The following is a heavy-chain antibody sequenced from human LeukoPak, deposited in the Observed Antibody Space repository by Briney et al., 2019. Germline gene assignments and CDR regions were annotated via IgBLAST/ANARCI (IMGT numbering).Heavy chain of an antibody. CDR1: GFTFSSYA. Sequence: GGSLRLSCAASGFTFSSYATSWVRQAPGKGLEWVSVIYSGGSTYYADSVKGRFTISRDNSKNTLYLQMNSLRAEDTAVYYCAMGVGTFDYWGQGTLVTVSS. J-gene: IGHJ4*02. CDR2: IYSGGST. D-gene: IGHD3-10*01. V-gene: IGHV3-66*01. CDR3: AMGVGTFDY.